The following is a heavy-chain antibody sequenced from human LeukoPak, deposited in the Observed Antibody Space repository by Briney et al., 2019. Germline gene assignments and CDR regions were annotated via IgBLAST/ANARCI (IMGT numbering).Heavy chain of an antibody. CDR1: GFTFSSYS. D-gene: IGHD1-14*01. Sequence: PGGSLRLSCAASGFTFSSYSMNWVRQAPGKGLEWVSYISSSSSTIYYADSVKSRFTISRDNAKNSLYLQMNSLRAEDTAVYYCARDSAAGSNYYCYYYMDVWGKGTTVTVSS. CDR3: ARDSAAGSNYYCYYYMDV. V-gene: IGHV3-48*04. CDR2: ISSSSSTI. J-gene: IGHJ6*03.